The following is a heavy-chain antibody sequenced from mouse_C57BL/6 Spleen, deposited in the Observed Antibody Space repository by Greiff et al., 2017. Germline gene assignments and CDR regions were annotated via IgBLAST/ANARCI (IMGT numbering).Heavy chain of an antibody. CDR2: INPNNGGT. D-gene: IGHD2-4*01. CDR1: GYTFTDYY. J-gene: IGHJ2*01. Sequence: EVQLQQSGPELVKPGASVKISCKASGYTFTDYYMNWVKQSHGKSLEWIGDINPNNGGTSYNQKFKGKATLTVDKSSSTAYMGLRSLTSEDSAVYYCARKGIYYDYDRDGGQGTTLTVSS. CDR3: ARKGIYYDYDRD. V-gene: IGHV1-26*01.